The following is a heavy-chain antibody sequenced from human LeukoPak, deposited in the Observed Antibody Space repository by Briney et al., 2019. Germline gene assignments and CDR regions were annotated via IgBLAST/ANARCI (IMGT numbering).Heavy chain of an antibody. Sequence: TGGSLRLSCAASGFTFSSYSMNWVRQAPGKGLEWVANIKQDGSEMYSVDSVEGRFTISRDNAKNSVYLQINSLRAEDTAVYYCARGDRSFYHFFDYWGRGTLATVSS. CDR3: ARGDRSFYHFFDY. CDR1: GFTFSSYS. CDR2: IKQDGSEM. J-gene: IGHJ4*02. V-gene: IGHV3-7*05. D-gene: IGHD3-22*01.